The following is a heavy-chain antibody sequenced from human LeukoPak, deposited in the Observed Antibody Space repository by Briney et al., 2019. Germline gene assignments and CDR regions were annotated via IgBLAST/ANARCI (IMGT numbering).Heavy chain of an antibody. V-gene: IGHV4-34*01. CDR1: GVYVSDYY. CDR2: VSPGGYT. Sequence: PSETLSLTCAVSGVYVSDYYWSWIRQSPEKGLEWIGEVSPGGYTTYNPSLRSRVIISEDTSENQLSLNVTSVTAADTALYYCARIRCGRGQARCYNHWAQGSLVTVSS. D-gene: IGHD2-21*01. CDR3: ARIRCGRGQARCYNH. J-gene: IGHJ5*02.